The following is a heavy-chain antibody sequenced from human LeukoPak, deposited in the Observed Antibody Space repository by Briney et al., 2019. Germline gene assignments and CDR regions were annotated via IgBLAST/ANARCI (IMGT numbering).Heavy chain of an antibody. V-gene: IGHV3-15*01. J-gene: IGHJ4*02. CDR3: TTGYYGSGGYYLAGVDY. D-gene: IGHD3-10*01. CDR2: IKSKTDGGTT. CDR1: GFTFSNAW. Sequence: GGSLRLSCAASGFTFSNAWMSWVRQAPGKGLEWVGRIKSKTDGGTTDYAAPVKGRFTISRDDSKNTLYLQMNSLKTEDTAVYYRTTGYYGSGGYYLAGVDYWGQGTLVTVSS.